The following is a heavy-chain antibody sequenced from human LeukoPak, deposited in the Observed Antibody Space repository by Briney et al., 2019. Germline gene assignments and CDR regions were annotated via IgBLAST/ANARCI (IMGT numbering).Heavy chain of an antibody. Sequence: VGTLRLSCAASGFTCSSNSMNWVRQGQGKGLEWVSYISSSSSTIYYADSVKGRFTISRDSAKNSLYLQMNSLRDEDTVFFQAEDGIRDFDWFEYWGQGTLVTVSS. CDR2: ISSSSSTI. V-gene: IGHV3-48*02. CDR1: GFTCSSNS. CDR3: EDGIRDFDWFEY. D-gene: IGHD3-9*01. J-gene: IGHJ4*02.